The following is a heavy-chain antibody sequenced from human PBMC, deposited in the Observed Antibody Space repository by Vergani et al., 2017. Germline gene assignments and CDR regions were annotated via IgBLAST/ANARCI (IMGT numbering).Heavy chain of an antibody. D-gene: IGHD3-10*01. CDR2: IYYSGST. CDR3: ARGSITMVRGGWFDP. Sequence: QVQLQESGPGLVKPSGTLSLTCAVSGGSISSSNWWSWVRQPPGKGLEWIGEIYYSGSTYYNPSLKSRVTISVDTSKNQFSLKLSSVTAADTAVYYCARGSITMVRGGWFDPWGQGTLVTVSS. J-gene: IGHJ5*02. V-gene: IGHV4-4*02. CDR1: GGSISSSNW.